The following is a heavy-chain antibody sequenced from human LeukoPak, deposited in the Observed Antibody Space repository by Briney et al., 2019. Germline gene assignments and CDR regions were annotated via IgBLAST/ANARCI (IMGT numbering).Heavy chain of an antibody. CDR2: IFASGNT. CDR1: GGSISSYY. CDR3: ARGLRIDY. J-gene: IGHJ4*02. V-gene: IGHV4-4*07. Sequence: PSETLSLTCTVSGGSISSYYWSWIRQPPGKGLEWIGRIFASGNTNYNPSLKSRVTMSIDTSKNQFSLNLSSVTAADTAVYYCARGLRIDYWGRGTLVTVSS.